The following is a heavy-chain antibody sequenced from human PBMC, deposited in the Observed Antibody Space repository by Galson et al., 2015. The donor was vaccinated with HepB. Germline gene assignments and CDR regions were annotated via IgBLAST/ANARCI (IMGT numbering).Heavy chain of an antibody. CDR2: INPSGGST. CDR3: ARGVVATGANWFDP. V-gene: IGHV1-46*01. CDR1: GYTFTSYG. Sequence: SVKVSCKASGYTFTSYGISWVRQAPGQGLEWMGIINPSGGSTSYAQKFQGRVTMTRDTSTSTVYMELSSLRSEDTAVYYCARGVVATGANWFDPWGQGTLITVFS. J-gene: IGHJ5*02. D-gene: IGHD2-21*01.